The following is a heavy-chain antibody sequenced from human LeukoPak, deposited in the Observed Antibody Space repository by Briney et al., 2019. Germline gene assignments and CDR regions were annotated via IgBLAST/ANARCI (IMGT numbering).Heavy chain of an antibody. J-gene: IGHJ4*02. CDR3: ARGGAGTLEAVD. D-gene: IGHD6-19*01. CDR1: GYTFTSSD. V-gene: IGHV1-8*01. Sequence: AAVKVSCRASGYTFTSSDINWVRPATGQGLEWMGWMNPNSGDTGYAQKLQGRVTMTRDTSISTAYMELRSLTSDDTAVYYCARGGAGTLEAVDWGEGTLVTVSS. CDR2: MNPNSGDT.